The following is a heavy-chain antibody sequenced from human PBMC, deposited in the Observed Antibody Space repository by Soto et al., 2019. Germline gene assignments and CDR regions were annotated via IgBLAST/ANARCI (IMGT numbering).Heavy chain of an antibody. Sequence: QLQLQESGPGLVKPSETLSLTCTVSGGSISSSSYYWGWIRQPPGKGLEWIGSIYYSGSTYYNPSLKSRVTISVDTSKNQFSLKLSSVTAADTAVYYCARPNDPNYYDSSGYWFDPWGQGTLVTVSS. CDR3: ARPNDPNYYDSSGYWFDP. D-gene: IGHD3-22*01. V-gene: IGHV4-39*01. J-gene: IGHJ5*02. CDR2: IYYSGST. CDR1: GGSISSSSYY.